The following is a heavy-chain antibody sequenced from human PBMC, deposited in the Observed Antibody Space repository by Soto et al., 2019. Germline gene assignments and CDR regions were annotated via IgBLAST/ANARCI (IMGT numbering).Heavy chain of an antibody. D-gene: IGHD2-21*01. Sequence: EVQLVESGGGLVQPGGSLRLSCAASGFTFNNHFMDWVRQAPGKGLEWVARIQNKAHGYITAYGASMDVRVSISRDDSMNSLYLQVNRLKTEATAVYLCACIRATCGYWGPGNLVTVPS. V-gene: IGHV3-72*01. CDR1: GFTFNNHF. CDR2: IQNKAHGYIT. J-gene: IGHJ4*02. CDR3: ACIRATCGY.